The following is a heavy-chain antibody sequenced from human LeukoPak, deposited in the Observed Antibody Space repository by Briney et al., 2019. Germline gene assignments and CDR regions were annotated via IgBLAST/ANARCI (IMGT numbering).Heavy chain of an antibody. J-gene: IGHJ3*02. CDR3: ARNSPLDAFDI. Sequence: GGTLRLSYAASGFTFDDYGMSWVRQAPGKGLEWVSGINWNGGSTGYADSVKGRCTISRDNAKNSLYLQMNSLRAEDTALYHCARNSPLDAFDIWGQGTMVTVSS. CDR2: INWNGGST. V-gene: IGHV3-20*01. CDR1: GFTFDDYG.